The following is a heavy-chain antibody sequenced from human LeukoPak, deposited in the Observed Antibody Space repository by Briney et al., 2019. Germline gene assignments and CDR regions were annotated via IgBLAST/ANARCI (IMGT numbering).Heavy chain of an antibody. CDR1: GFTFSDYY. D-gene: IGHD3-9*01. V-gene: IGHV3-11*04. CDR2: ISSSGSTI. J-gene: IGHJ4*02. CDR3: ARDPSFDILTGYDY. Sequence: GGSLRLSCAASGFTFSDYYMSWIRQAPGKGLERVSYISSSGSTIYYADSVKGRFTISRDNAKNSLYLQMNSLRAEDTAVYYCARDPSFDILTGYDYWGQGTLVTVSS.